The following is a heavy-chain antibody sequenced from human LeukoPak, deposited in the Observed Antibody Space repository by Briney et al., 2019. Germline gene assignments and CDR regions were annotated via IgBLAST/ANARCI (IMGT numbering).Heavy chain of an antibody. CDR2: ISNSGTTI. Sequence: GRSLRLSCVVSGFTFSSYEMNWVRQAPGKGLEWVSYISNSGTTIYYADSVKGRFTISRDNAKNSLYLQMNSLRAEDTAVYYCARAPGSSSWHEGGYWGQGTLVTVSS. D-gene: IGHD6-13*01. CDR3: ARAPGSSSWHEGGY. CDR1: GFTFSSYE. J-gene: IGHJ4*02. V-gene: IGHV3-48*03.